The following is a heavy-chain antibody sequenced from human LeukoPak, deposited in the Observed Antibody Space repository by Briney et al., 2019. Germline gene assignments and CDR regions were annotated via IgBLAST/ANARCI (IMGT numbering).Heavy chain of an antibody. J-gene: IGHJ4*02. V-gene: IGHV3-30-3*01. Sequence: RRSLRLSCAASGFTFSSYAMHWVRQAPGKGLEWVVVISYDGSNKYYADSVKGRFTISRDNSKNTLYLQMNSLRAEDTAVYYCARAYYGSGGYYTVDYWGQGTLVTVSS. CDR1: GFTFSSYA. CDR3: ARAYYGSGGYYTVDY. D-gene: IGHD3-10*01. CDR2: ISYDGSNK.